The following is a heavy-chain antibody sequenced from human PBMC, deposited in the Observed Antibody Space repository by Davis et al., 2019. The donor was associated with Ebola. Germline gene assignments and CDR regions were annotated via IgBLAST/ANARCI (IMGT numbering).Heavy chain of an antibody. CDR3: AKDRLEAAAPFDP. Sequence: GESLKISCAASGLTVSTNYLSWVRQAPGKGLEWVSVIFSGGSSLYADSVKDRFTISRDSPKNTVYLQMDSLRAEDTAVYYCAKDRLEAAAPFDPWGQGTLVTVSS. J-gene: IGHJ5*02. CDR1: GLTVSTNY. D-gene: IGHD6-13*01. CDR2: IFSGGSS. V-gene: IGHV3-66*01.